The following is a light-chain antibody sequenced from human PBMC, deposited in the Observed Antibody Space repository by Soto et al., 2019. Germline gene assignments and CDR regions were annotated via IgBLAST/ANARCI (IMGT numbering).Light chain of an antibody. CDR3: CSYAGTFTDLV. Sequence: QSVLTQPASVSGSPGQSITIACTGTSTNIGTYNLVSWYQQHPGKAPKLIIFEVSRRPSGVSYRFSGSKSGNTASLTISGLQAEDEADYYCCSYAGTFTDLVFGGGTKLTVL. J-gene: IGLJ2*01. CDR2: EVS. V-gene: IGLV2-23*02. CDR1: STNIGTYNL.